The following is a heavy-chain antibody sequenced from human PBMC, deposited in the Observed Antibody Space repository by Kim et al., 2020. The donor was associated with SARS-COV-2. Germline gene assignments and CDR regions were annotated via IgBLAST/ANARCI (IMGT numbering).Heavy chain of an antibody. D-gene: IGHD5-18*01. V-gene: IGHV5-51*01. Sequence: GESLKISCKASGYIFNTHWIAWVRQMPGKGLEGMGIIYPGDSDTRYSPSFHGQVNIPADRSISTAFLQWSSLKASDTALYYCARGPYRLNWFDPWGQGPL. J-gene: IGHJ5*02. CDR1: GYIFNTHW. CDR2: IYPGDSDT. CDR3: ARGPYRLNWFDP.